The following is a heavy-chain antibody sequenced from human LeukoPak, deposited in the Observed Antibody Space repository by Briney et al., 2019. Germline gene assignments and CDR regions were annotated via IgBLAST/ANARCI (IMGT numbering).Heavy chain of an antibody. CDR3: ARGGSSGWYGGESYYFDY. J-gene: IGHJ4*02. D-gene: IGHD6-19*01. V-gene: IGHV3-74*01. CDR1: GFTFSSYW. Sequence: PGGSLRLSCAASGFTFSSYWMHWVRQAPGKGLVWVSCINSDGSSTSYADSVKGRFTISRDNAKNTLYLQMNSLRAEDTAVYYCARGGSSGWYGGESYYFDYWGQGTLVTVSS. CDR2: INSDGSST.